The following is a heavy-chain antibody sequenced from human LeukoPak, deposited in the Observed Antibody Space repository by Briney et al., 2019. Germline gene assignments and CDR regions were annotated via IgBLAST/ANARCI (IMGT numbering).Heavy chain of an antibody. V-gene: IGHV3-21*01. Sequence: GGSLRLSCAASGFTFSSYSMNWVRQAPGKGLEWVSSISSSSSYIYYADSVKGRFTISRDNAKNSLYLQMNSLRAEDAAVYYCARDGTAVAGFPFDYWGQGTLVTVSS. CDR3: ARDGTAVAGFPFDY. J-gene: IGHJ4*02. CDR2: ISSSSSYI. CDR1: GFTFSSYS. D-gene: IGHD6-19*01.